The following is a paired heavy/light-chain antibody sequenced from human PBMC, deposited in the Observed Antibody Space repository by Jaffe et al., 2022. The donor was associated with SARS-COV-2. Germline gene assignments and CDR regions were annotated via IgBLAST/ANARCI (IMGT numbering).Heavy chain of an antibody. Sequence: EVQLVQSGGGLVQPGGSLKLSCVASGFTFSDYWMTWVRRAPGKGLEWVANIKRDGSEKNYVDSVKGRFTISRDSAKTSLYLQMNSLRAEDTAVYYCTRGTGWCDHWGQGTLVTVSS. CDR3: TRGTGWCDH. D-gene: IGHD1-1*01. CDR1: GFTFSDYW. CDR2: IKRDGSEK. J-gene: IGHJ5*02. V-gene: IGHV3-7*01.
Light chain of an antibody. V-gene: IGKV1-27*01. CDR3: QQYKTVPRT. CDR2: DAS. J-gene: IGKJ1*01. CDR1: QGISNS. Sequence: DIQMTQSPSSLSASVGDRVTITCRASQGISNSLAWYQQRPGKVPKLLIFDASTLHSGVPSRFSGSASRTDFTLTISSLQPEDVGSYYCQQYKTVPRTFGQGTRVEVK.